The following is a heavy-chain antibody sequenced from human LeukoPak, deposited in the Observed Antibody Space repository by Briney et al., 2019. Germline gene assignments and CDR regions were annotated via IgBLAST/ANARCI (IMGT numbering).Heavy chain of an antibody. V-gene: IGHV3-49*04. J-gene: IGHJ6*02. CDR2: IRSKAYGGTT. CDR1: GFTFGDYA. Sequence: PGGSLRLSCTASGFTFGDYAMSWVRQAPGQGLEWVGFIRSKAYGGTTEYAASVKGRFTISRDDSKSIAYLQMNSLKTEDTAVYYCTRDRYSSSWYQSGMDVWGQGTTVTVSS. D-gene: IGHD6-13*01. CDR3: TRDRYSSSWYQSGMDV.